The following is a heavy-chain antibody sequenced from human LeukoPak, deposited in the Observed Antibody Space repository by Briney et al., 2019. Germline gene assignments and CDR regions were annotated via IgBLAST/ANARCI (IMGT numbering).Heavy chain of an antibody. Sequence: PGGSLRLSCAASGFTFSSYSMNWVRQAPGKGLEWVSYISSSRSTIYYADSEKGRFTISRDNSKNTLYLQMNSLRAEDTAVYYCAKVDSSGWYGFSDYWGQGTLVTVSS. D-gene: IGHD6-19*01. CDR3: AKVDSSGWYGFSDY. V-gene: IGHV3-48*01. CDR2: ISSSRSTI. CDR1: GFTFSSYS. J-gene: IGHJ4*02.